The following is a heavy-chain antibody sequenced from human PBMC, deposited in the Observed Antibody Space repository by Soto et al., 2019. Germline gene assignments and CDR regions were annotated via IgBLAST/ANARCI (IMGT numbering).Heavy chain of an antibody. CDR3: ARGGIYYSH. CDR2: VFISGST. J-gene: IGHJ4*02. D-gene: IGHD1-26*01. CDR1: GASISSYY. V-gene: IGHV4-4*07. Sequence: PSETLSLTCTVSGASISSYYWIWIRQPAGKGLEWIGRVFISGSTNYNPSLESRVTMSVDTSKDQFSLRLSSVTAADTAVYYCARGGIYYSHWGQGALVTVYS.